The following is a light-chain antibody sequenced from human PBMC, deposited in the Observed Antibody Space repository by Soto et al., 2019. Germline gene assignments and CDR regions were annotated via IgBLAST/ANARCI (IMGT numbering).Light chain of an antibody. CDR2: GVS. CDR1: QSVSSK. CDR3: QQYNNWPHT. J-gene: IGKJ2*01. Sequence: EIVMTQSPATLSLSPVERATLSCMASQSVSSKLAWFQQKPGQAPSLLIYGVSTRATGVPVRFSGSGSGTEFTLTVNSLQSEDFAVYYCQQYNNWPHTFGQGTKVDIK. V-gene: IGKV3-15*01.